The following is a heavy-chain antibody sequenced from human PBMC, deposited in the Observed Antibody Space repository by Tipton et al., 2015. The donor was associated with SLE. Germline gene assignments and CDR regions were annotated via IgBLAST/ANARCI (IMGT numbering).Heavy chain of an antibody. D-gene: IGHD2-15*01. CDR2: VYSDGNT. V-gene: IGHV3-66*01. CDR1: GFTVSSNY. Sequence: SLRLSCAASGFTVSSNYINWVRQAPGKGLEWVSVVYSDGNTYYADSVKGRFTISRDNSKNTMYLQMNSLRADDTAVYYCATGYKGYWGQGTLVTVSS. CDR3: ATGYKGY. J-gene: IGHJ1*01.